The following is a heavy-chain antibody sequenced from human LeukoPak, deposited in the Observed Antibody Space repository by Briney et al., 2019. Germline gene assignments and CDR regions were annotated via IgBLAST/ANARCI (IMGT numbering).Heavy chain of an antibody. Sequence: GGSLRRSCVASGFTFSNHALTWVRQAPGKGLEWVSNLGGSGVPTNYANSVKGRFIISRDNSKNTLYLEMNSLGVDDTAIYYCAKCPSSLSCYGVRLDVWGQGTTVTVSS. V-gene: IGHV3-23*01. J-gene: IGHJ6*02. CDR1: GFTFSNHA. D-gene: IGHD2-2*01. CDR3: AKCPSSLSCYGVRLDV. CDR2: LGGSGVPT.